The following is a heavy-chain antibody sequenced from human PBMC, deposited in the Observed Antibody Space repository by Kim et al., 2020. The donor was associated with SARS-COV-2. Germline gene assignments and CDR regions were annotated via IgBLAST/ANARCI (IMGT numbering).Heavy chain of an antibody. V-gene: IGHV3-11*01. J-gene: IGHJ4*02. CDR2: GSSR. CDR3: VREPNY. Sequence: GSSRRYADSVNGRFTVSRDNAKKSLSLQMNSLTPEDTAVYYCVREPNYWGQGTLVTVSS.